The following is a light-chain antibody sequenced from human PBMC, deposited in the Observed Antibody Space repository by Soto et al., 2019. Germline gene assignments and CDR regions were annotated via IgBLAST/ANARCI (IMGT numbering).Light chain of an antibody. CDR2: EVS. CDR1: SNDVGGYNY. J-gene: IGLJ1*01. V-gene: IGLV2-14*01. CDR3: GSYTTSSSYV. Sequence: QCLLTQPASVSGCHGKSITISCTESSNDVGGYNYVSWYQQHPRKAPKLILYEVSNRPSGVSHRFSGFKSANTASLTISGLQTEDEADYYCGSYTTSSSYVFGTGTNVTVL.